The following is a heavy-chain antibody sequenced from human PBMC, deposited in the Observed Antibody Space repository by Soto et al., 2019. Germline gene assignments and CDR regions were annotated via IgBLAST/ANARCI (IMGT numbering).Heavy chain of an antibody. CDR2: INPNSGGT. Sequence: QVQLVQSGAEVKKPGASVKVSCKASGYTFTGYYMHWVRQAPGQGLEWMGWINPNSGGTNYAQKFQGWVTMTRDTSISTAYMERSRLRSDDTAMYYCAREVGHYYDSSGRGESMDAWGHGTTFTGFS. D-gene: IGHD3-22*01. V-gene: IGHV1-2*04. CDR1: GYTFTGYY. J-gene: IGHJ6*02. CDR3: AREVGHYYDSSGRGESMDA.